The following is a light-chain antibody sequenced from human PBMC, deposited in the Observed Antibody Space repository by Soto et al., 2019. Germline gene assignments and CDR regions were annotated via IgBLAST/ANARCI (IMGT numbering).Light chain of an antibody. CDR1: GSDLSGFKF. J-gene: IGLJ2*01. CDR2: EVN. Sequence: QSALTQPPSASGSPGQSVTISCTATGSDLSGFKFVSWYQQHPGKAPKLLIYEVNNWPSGVPDRFSGSKSGNTASLTVSGLQAEDEADYYCSSYAGSNSVLFGGGTKLTVL. CDR3: SSYAGSNSVL. V-gene: IGLV2-8*01.